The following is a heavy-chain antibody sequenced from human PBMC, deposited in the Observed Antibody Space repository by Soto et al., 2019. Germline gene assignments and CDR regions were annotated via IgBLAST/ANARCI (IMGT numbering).Heavy chain of an antibody. J-gene: IGHJ4*02. CDR3: ARAGQKTTVETDPYYFDY. CDR2: IIPIFGTA. V-gene: IGHV1-69*13. D-gene: IGHD4-17*01. CDR1: GGTFSSYA. Sequence: SVKVSCKASGGTFSSYAISWVRQAPGQGLEWMGGIIPIFGTANYAQKFQGRVTITADESTSTAYMELSSLRSEDTAVYYCARAGQKTTVETDPYYFDYWGQGTLVTVSS.